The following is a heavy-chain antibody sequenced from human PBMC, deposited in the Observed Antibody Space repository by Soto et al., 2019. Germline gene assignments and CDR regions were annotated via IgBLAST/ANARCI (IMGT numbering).Heavy chain of an antibody. J-gene: IGHJ6*02. D-gene: IGHD3-3*01. CDR2: ISSSGSTI. V-gene: IGHV3-11*01. CDR3: ARGYITIFGVAPYYYYYGMDV. Sequence: GGSLRLSCAASGFTFSDYYMSWIRQAPGKGLEWVSYISSSGSTIYYADSVKGRFTISRDNAKNSLYLQMNSLRAEDTAVYYCARGYITIFGVAPYYYYYGMDVWGQGTTVTVSS. CDR1: GFTFSDYY.